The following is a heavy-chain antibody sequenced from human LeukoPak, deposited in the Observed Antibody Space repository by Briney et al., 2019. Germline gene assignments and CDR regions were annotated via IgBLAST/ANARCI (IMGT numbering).Heavy chain of an antibody. V-gene: IGHV3-30-3*01. CDR2: ISYDGSNK. CDR1: GFTFSSYA. D-gene: IGHD3-22*01. CDR3: ARPXXHYYDSSGYPGAXFDY. Sequence: PGGSLRLSCAAPGFTFSSYAMHWVRQAPGKGLEWVAVISYDGSNKYYADSVKGRFTISRDNSKNTLYLQMNSLRAEDTAVYYCARPXXHYYDSSGYPGAXFDYWGQGTLVTVSS. J-gene: IGHJ4*02.